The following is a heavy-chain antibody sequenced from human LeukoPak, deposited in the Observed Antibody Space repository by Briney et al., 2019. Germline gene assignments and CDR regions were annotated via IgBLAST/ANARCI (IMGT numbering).Heavy chain of an antibody. CDR3: AKDLSFGLEIPGY. CDR1: GGSISSYY. D-gene: IGHD5-18*01. J-gene: IGHJ4*02. Sequence: KPSETLSLTCTVSGGSISSYYWSWIRQPPGKGLEWIGYIYYSGSTNYNPSLKSRVTISVDTSKNQFSLKLSSVTAADAAVYYCAKDLSFGLEIPGYWGQGTLVTVSS. CDR2: IYYSGST. V-gene: IGHV4-59*01.